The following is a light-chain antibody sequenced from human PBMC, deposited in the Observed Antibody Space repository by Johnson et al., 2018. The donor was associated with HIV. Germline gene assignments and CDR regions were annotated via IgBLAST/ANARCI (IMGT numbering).Light chain of an antibody. CDR1: SSNIGNNY. CDR2: DNN. Sequence: QSVLTQPPSVSAAPGQKVTISCSGSSSNIGNNYVSWYQQVPGAAPKLLIYDNNRRPPGIPDRFSGSTSGASATLGITGLQTGDEADYDSVVWDASLSPNYVFGTGTTITVL. V-gene: IGLV1-51*01. J-gene: IGLJ1*01. CDR3: VVWDASLSPNYV.